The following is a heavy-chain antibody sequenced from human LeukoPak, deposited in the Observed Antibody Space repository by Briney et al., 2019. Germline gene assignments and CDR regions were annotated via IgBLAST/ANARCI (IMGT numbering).Heavy chain of an antibody. CDR3: AKDFDDYVWGSYRYTTVGYFDY. CDR1: GFTFSSYA. CDR2: ISGSGGST. J-gene: IGHJ4*02. V-gene: IGHV3-23*01. Sequence: PGGSLRLSCAASGFTFSSYAMSWVRQAPGKGLEWVSAISGSGGSTYYADSVKGRFTISRDNSKNTLYPQMNSLRAEGTAVYYCAKDFDDYVWGSYRYTTVGYFDYWGQGTLVTVSS. D-gene: IGHD3-16*02.